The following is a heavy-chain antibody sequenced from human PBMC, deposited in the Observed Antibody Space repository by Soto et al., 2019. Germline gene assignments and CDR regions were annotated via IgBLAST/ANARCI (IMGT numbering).Heavy chain of an antibody. Sequence: GGSLRLSCAAFGFTFSSYAMSWVRQAPGKGLEWVSAISGSGGSTYYAGSVRGRFIISRDNSKNTLFLHLNSLRAEDTAFYYCAVNSGYDYYFDYWGQGTLVTVSS. CDR1: GFTFSSYA. D-gene: IGHD5-12*01. CDR3: AVNSGYDYYFDY. J-gene: IGHJ4*02. V-gene: IGHV3-23*01. CDR2: ISGSGGST.